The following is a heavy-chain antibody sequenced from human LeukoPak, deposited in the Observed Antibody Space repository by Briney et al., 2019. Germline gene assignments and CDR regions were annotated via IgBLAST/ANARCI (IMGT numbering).Heavy chain of an antibody. J-gene: IGHJ4*02. V-gene: IGHV4-59*01. Sequence: SETLSLTCTVSGGSISSYYWSWIRQPPGKGLEWIGYIYYSGSTNYNPSLKSRVTISVDTSKNQFSLKLTSVTAADTAVYYCAGYYCGGDFCGDGYFDYWGQGTLVTVSS. CDR3: AGYYCGGDFCGDGYFDY. CDR2: IYYSGST. D-gene: IGHD2-21*02. CDR1: GGSISSYY.